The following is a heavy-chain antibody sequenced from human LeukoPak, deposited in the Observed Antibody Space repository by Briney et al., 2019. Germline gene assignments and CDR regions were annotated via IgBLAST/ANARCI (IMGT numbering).Heavy chain of an antibody. CDR1: GGSISSSSYY. J-gene: IGHJ3*02. V-gene: IGHV4-39*07. CDR3: ASSFDYGVVNDAFDI. CDR2: IYYSGST. Sequence: SETLSLTCTVSGGSISSSSYYWGWIRQPPGKGLEWIGSIYYSGSTYYNPSLKSRVTISVDTSKNQLSLKLSSVTAADTAVYYCASSFDYGVVNDAFDIWGQGTMVTVSS. D-gene: IGHD4-17*01.